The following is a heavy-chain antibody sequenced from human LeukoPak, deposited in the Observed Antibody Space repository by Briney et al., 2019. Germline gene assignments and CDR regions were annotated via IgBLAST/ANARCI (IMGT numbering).Heavy chain of an antibody. J-gene: IGHJ5*02. D-gene: IGHD6-13*01. CDR3: AKASSWSNENWFDP. Sequence: PGRSLRLSCAASGFTFSSYGMHWVRQAPGKGLEWVAVISYDGSNKYYADSVKGRFTISRDNSKNTLYLQMNSLRAEDTAVYYCAKASSWSNENWFDPWGQGTLVTVSS. CDR1: GFTFSSYG. V-gene: IGHV3-30*18. CDR2: ISYDGSNK.